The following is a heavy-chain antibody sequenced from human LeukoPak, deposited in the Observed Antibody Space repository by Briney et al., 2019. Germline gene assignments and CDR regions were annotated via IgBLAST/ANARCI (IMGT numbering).Heavy chain of an antibody. Sequence: ASVKVSCKASGYTFTDYYIHWMRQAPGQGLEWMGWINPKRGVTTYAQKFQGRVTMTRDTSITTAYMELTRPRSDDTTIYYCARERNYGDYGNAFDVWGQGTKVTVSS. V-gene: IGHV1-2*02. CDR3: ARERNYGDYGNAFDV. J-gene: IGHJ3*01. CDR1: GYTFTDYY. D-gene: IGHD4-17*01. CDR2: INPKRGVT.